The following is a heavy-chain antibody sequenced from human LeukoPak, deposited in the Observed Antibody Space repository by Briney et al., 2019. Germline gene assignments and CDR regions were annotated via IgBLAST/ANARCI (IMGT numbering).Heavy chain of an antibody. CDR2: ISSSSSYI. Sequence: GGSLRLSCAASGFTFRSYSMNSVRQAPRKGLEWVSSISSSSSYIYYADSVKGGFTISRDNAKNSLYLQMNSLRAEDTAVYYCAKYGAWDMVGGLAYFDHWGQGTLVTVSS. CDR1: GFTFRSYS. CDR3: AKYGAWDMVGGLAYFDH. J-gene: IGHJ4*01. D-gene: IGHD5-12*01. V-gene: IGHV3-21*04.